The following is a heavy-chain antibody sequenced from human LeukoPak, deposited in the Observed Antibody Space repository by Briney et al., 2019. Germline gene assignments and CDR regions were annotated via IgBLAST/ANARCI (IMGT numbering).Heavy chain of an antibody. D-gene: IGHD6-19*01. Sequence: ASVKVSCKASGYTFTSYGISWVRQAPGQGLEWMGWISAYNGNTNYAQKLQGRVTMTTDTSTSTAYMELRSLRSDDTAVCYCASHLRYSSGWYGGWFDPWGQGTLVTVSS. CDR1: GYTFTSYG. CDR3: ASHLRYSSGWYGGWFDP. CDR2: ISAYNGNT. J-gene: IGHJ5*02. V-gene: IGHV1-18*01.